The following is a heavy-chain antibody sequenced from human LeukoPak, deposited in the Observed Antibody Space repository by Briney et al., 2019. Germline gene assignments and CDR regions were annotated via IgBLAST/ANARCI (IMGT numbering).Heavy chain of an antibody. CDR1: GLTFSSYS. Sequence: GGSLRLSCALSGLTFSSYSMNWVRQAPGKGLEWVSSISSSSSYIYYADSVKGRITIPRDNAKNSLYLQMNSLRAEDTAVYYCAREPEGLLSWFDPWGQGTLVTVSS. CDR3: AREPEGLLSWFDP. D-gene: IGHD1-14*01. CDR2: ISSSSSYI. V-gene: IGHV3-21*01. J-gene: IGHJ5*02.